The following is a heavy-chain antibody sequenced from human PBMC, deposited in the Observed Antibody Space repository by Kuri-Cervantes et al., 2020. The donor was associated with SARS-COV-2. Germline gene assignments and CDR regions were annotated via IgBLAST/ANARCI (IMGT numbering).Heavy chain of an antibody. V-gene: IGHV1-2*02. Sequence: ASVKVSCKASGYTFTGYYMHWVRQAPGQGLEWMGWINPNSGGTNYAQKFQGRVTMTRDTSISTAYMELSRLRSDDTAVYYCARGLYCSSTSCYTYYYYGMDVWGQGTMVTVSS. D-gene: IGHD2-2*02. CDR1: GYTFTGYY. CDR2: INPNSGGT. J-gene: IGHJ6*02. CDR3: ARGLYCSSTSCYTYYYYGMDV.